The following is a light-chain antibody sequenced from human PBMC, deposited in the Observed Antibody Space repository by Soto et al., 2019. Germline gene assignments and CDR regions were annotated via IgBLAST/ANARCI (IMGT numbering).Light chain of an antibody. CDR2: GVT. V-gene: IGLV2-8*01. CDR1: SSDVGAYTY. CDR3: SSYAGSNNYV. J-gene: IGLJ1*01. Sequence: QSVLTQPPSASGSPGQSVTISCTGTSSDVGAYTYVSWYQQRPGKAPKLMIYGVTERPSGVPDRFSGSKSGNTASLTVSGLQTEDEAYYYCSSYAGSNNYVFGTGTKVTVL.